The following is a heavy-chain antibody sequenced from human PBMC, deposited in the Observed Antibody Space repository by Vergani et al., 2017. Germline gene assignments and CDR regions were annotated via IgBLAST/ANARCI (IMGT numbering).Heavy chain of an antibody. Sequence: QVQLQESGPGLVKPSQTLSLTCTVSGGSISSGNYYWSWIRQAAGKRLEWIGRIYTSGSTNYNPSLRSRAIMSVDASKKQFSLKLTSVTAADTAVYYCARDGGEYDKDALDVWGQGTKVTVTS. V-gene: IGHV4-61*02. CDR1: GGSISSGNYY. CDR2: IYTSGST. J-gene: IGHJ3*01. CDR3: ARDGGEYDKDALDV. D-gene: IGHD2-21*01.